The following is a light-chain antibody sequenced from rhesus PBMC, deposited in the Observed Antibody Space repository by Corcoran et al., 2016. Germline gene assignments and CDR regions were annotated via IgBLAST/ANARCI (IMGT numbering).Light chain of an antibody. J-gene: IGKJ2*01. CDR2: GAS. CDR1: QSVSSY. CDR3: YQHSSGYS. V-gene: IGKV3-10*01. Sequence: QVILTQSPATLSLSPGERATLSCRASQSVSSYLAWYQQKPGPAPRLLSYGASSRATGIPDRFSGSGSGTDFPLTISSLEPEDVGVYHCYQHSSGYSFGQGTKVEIK.